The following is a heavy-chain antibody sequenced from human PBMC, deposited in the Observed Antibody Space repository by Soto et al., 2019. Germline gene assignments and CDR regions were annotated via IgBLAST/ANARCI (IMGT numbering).Heavy chain of an antibody. D-gene: IGHD3-3*01. CDR2: FDPEDGET. Sequence: QVQLVQSGAEVKKPGASVKVSCKVSGYTLTELSMHWVRQAPGKGRERMGGFDPEDGETIYAQKIQGIVTMTEETSTDTAYMELSSLRSEDTAVYYCAAEWLVDFGGPADYYYYGMDVWGQGTTVTVSS. CDR3: AAEWLVDFGGPADYYYYGMDV. CDR1: GYTLTELS. J-gene: IGHJ6*02. V-gene: IGHV1-24*01.